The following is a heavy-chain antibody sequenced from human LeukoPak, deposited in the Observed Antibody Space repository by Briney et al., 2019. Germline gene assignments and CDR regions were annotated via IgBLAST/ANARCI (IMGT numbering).Heavy chain of an antibody. CDR3: ARDVVDSSGWYYRWFDP. J-gene: IGHJ5*02. CDR2: IYTSGST. V-gene: IGHV3-53*01. CDR1: GFTVSSNY. D-gene: IGHD6-19*01. Sequence: PGRSLRLSCVASGFTVSSNYMSWVRQAPGKGLEWVSVIYTSGSTHYADSVKGRFTISRDNSKHTLFLQMNSLRVEDTAVYYCARDVVDSSGWYYRWFDPWGQGTLVTVSS.